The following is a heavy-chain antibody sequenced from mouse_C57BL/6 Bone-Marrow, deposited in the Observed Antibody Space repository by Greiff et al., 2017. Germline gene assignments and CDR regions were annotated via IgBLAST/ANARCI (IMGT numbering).Heavy chain of an antibody. CDR2: IWRGGST. J-gene: IGHJ3*01. D-gene: IGHD2-5*01. CDR3: ATAYYSNYGFAY. CDR1: GFSLTSYG. Sequence: QVHVKKSGPGLVQPSQSLSITCTVSGFSLTSYGVHWVRQSPGKGLEWLGVIWRGGSTDYNAAFMSRLSITKDNSKSQVFFKMNSLQADDTAIYYCATAYYSNYGFAYWGQGTLVTVSA. V-gene: IGHV2-5*01.